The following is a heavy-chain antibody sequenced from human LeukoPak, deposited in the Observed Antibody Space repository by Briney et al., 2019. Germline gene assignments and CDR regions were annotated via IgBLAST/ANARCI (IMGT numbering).Heavy chain of an antibody. Sequence: PSETLSLTCTVSGGSICGYYWSWIRQPPGKGLEWIGYISYSGSTNYNPSLKSRVTISLDTPKNQFSLRLTPVTAADTAVYYCARYSGTTSHLDYWGQGSLVTVSS. CDR2: ISYSGST. CDR3: ARYSGTTSHLDY. D-gene: IGHD1-26*01. CDR1: GGSICGYY. V-gene: IGHV4-59*01. J-gene: IGHJ4*02.